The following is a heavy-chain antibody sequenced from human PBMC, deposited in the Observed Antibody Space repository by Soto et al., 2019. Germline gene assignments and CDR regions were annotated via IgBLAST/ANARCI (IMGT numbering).Heavy chain of an antibody. CDR1: GFTFSSSA. CDR2: ISGSGGHT. V-gene: IGHV3-23*01. Sequence: EVLVLESGGGLIQPGGSLRLSCAASGFTFSSSAMSWVRQAPGKGLEWVSTISGSGGHTNYADSVKGRFTISRDNSMNTLYLQMNSLGAEDTAVYHCAKSAIAAAGTGPFDYWGQGTLVTVSS. CDR3: AKSAIAAAGTGPFDY. D-gene: IGHD6-13*01. J-gene: IGHJ4*02.